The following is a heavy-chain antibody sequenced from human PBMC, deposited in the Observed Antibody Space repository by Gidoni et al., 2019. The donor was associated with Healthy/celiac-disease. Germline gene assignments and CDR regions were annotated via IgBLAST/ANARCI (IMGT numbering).Heavy chain of an antibody. CDR1: GFTFTSSA. Sequence: QMQLVQSGPEVKKPGTSVKVSCKASGFTFTSSAVQWVRQARGQRLEWIGWIVVGSGNTNYAQKFQERVTITRDMSTSTAYMELSSLRSEDTAVYYCAAPLTYDFWSGYLLDVWGQGTTVTVSS. CDR2: IVVGSGNT. V-gene: IGHV1-58*01. CDR3: AAPLTYDFWSGYLLDV. D-gene: IGHD3-3*01. J-gene: IGHJ6*02.